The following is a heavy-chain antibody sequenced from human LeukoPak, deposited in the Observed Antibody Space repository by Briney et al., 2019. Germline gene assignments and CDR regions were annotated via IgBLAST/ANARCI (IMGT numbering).Heavy chain of an antibody. CDR2: IYSGGRT. Sequence: GGSLRLSCAASGFTVSSNYMNWVRQAPGKGLERVSVIYSGGRTYYVDSVKGRFTISRDNSKNTLYLQMNSLRAEDTAVYYCARDSSSWYWVVDYWGQGTLVTVSS. V-gene: IGHV3-66*01. J-gene: IGHJ4*02. D-gene: IGHD6-13*01. CDR1: GFTVSSNY. CDR3: ARDSSSWYWVVDY.